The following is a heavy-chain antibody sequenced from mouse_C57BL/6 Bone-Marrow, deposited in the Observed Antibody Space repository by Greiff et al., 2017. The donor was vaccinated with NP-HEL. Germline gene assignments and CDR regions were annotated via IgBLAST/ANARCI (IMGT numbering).Heavy chain of an antibody. CDR3: TRGYGSTSYWYFDV. Sequence: VQLQQSGAELVRPGASVTLSCKASGYTFTDYEMHWVKQTPVHGLEWIGAIDPETGGTAYNQKFKGKAILTADKSSSTAYMELRSLTSEDSAVYYCTRGYGSTSYWYFDVWGTGTTVTVSS. CDR1: GYTFTDYE. V-gene: IGHV1-15*01. D-gene: IGHD1-1*01. CDR2: IDPETGGT. J-gene: IGHJ1*03.